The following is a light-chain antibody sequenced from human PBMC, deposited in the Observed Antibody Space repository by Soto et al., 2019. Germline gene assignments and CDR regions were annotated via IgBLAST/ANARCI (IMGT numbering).Light chain of an antibody. CDR2: NNN. J-gene: IGLJ3*02. Sequence: QSVLTQPPSASGAPGQRVTISCSGSSSNIGSDSVSWYQQLPGTAPKLLIYNNNQRPSGVPDRFSGSKSGTSASLAISGLQSEDEADYYCCSYGGSYTWVFGGGTKLTVL. CDR1: SSNIGSDS. V-gene: IGLV1-44*01. CDR3: CSYGGSYTWV.